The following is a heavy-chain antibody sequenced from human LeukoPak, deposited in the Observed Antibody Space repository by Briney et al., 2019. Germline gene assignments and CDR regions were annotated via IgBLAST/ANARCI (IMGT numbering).Heavy chain of an antibody. CDR3: ARSGAYGDSTGAIDY. V-gene: IGHV1-69*05. CDR1: GGTFSSYA. D-gene: IGHD4-17*01. Sequence: SVKVSCKASGGTFSSYAISWVRQAPGQGLEWMGRIIPIFGTANYAQKLQGRVTITTDESTSTAYMELSRLRSEDTAVYYCARSGAYGDSTGAIDYWGQGTLVTVSS. CDR2: IIPIFGTA. J-gene: IGHJ4*02.